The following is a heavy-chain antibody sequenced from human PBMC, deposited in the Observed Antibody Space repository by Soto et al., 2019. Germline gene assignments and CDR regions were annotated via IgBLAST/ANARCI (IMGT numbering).Heavy chain of an antibody. D-gene: IGHD4-4*01. CDR3: ARALYSNYNYYYYGMDV. CDR2: IIPIFGTA. Sequence: QVQLVQSGAEVKKPGSSVKVSCKASGGTFNSYAISWVRQAPGQGLEWMGGIIPIFGTANYAQKFQGRVTISADKSTSTVYIELSSLRSEDTAVYYCARALYSNYNYYYYGMDVWGQGTTVTVSS. V-gene: IGHV1-69*06. CDR1: GGTFNSYA. J-gene: IGHJ6*02.